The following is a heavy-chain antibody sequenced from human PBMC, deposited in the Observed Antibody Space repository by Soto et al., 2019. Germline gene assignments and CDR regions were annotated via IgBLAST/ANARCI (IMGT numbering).Heavy chain of an antibody. Sequence: TLSLTCTVSGGSIRSGGYYWSWIRQNQGKGLEWIGYIYYSGSTYYNPSLKSRVTISVDTSKNQFSMKLSSVTAADTAVYYCARRTGDITSSLWFDPWGQGTLVTVSS. J-gene: IGHJ5*02. CDR3: ARRTGDITSSLWFDP. CDR2: IYYSGST. CDR1: GGSIRSGGYY. D-gene: IGHD7-27*01. V-gene: IGHV4-31*03.